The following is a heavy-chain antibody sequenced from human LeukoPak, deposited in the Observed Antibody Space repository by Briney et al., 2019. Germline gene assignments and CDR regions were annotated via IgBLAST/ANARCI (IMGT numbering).Heavy chain of an antibody. D-gene: IGHD5-18*01. CDR3: ARGTGRGYSYGYYGAFDI. Sequence: GGSLRLSCAASRFTSSSYSMNWVRQAPGKGLEWVSYISSSSSTIYFADSVKGRFTISRDNAKNSLYLQMNSLRAEDTAVYYCARGTGRGYSYGYYGAFDIWGQGTMVTVSS. CDR2: ISSSSSTI. CDR1: RFTSSSYS. J-gene: IGHJ3*02. V-gene: IGHV3-48*01.